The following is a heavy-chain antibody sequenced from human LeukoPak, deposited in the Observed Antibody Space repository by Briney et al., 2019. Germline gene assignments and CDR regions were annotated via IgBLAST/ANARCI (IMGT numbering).Heavy chain of an antibody. CDR3: ATAIKSYDILTGYYFDY. D-gene: IGHD3-9*01. Sequence: PSETLSLTCTVSGGSISTYFWSWIRQPPGKGLEWIGSIYYIGSTYYNPSLKSRVTISVDTSKNQFSLKLSSVTAADTAVYYCATAIKSYDILTGYYFDYWGQGTLVTVSS. V-gene: IGHV4-59*05. J-gene: IGHJ4*02. CDR2: IYYIGST. CDR1: GGSISTYF.